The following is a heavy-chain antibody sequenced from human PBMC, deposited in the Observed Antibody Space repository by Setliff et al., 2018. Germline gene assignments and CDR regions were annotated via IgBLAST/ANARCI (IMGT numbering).Heavy chain of an antibody. CDR1: GDSISSGNW. D-gene: IGHD3-16*02. V-gene: IGHV4-4*02. Sequence: SETLSLTCAVSGDSISSGNWWSWVRQPPEKGLEWIGEINHSGNTSYIPSLKSRVTISVDKSTNQFSLKLNSVTAADTAVYYCARLESLGDLSLYGLWFDPWGQGTLVTVS. CDR3: ARLESLGDLSLYGLWFDP. J-gene: IGHJ5*02. CDR2: INHSGNT.